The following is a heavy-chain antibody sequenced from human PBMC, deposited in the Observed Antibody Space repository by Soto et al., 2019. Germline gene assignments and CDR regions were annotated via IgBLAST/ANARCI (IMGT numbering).Heavy chain of an antibody. CDR3: AKVLSRLYQALDY. Sequence: PGGSLRLSCAASGFTFSSYAMSWVRQAPGKGLEWVSAISGSGGSTYYADSVKGRSTISRDNSKNTLYLQMNSLRAEDTAVYYCAKVLSRLYQALDYWGQGTLVTVSS. CDR1: GFTFSSYA. J-gene: IGHJ4*02. D-gene: IGHD2-2*01. V-gene: IGHV3-23*01. CDR2: ISGSGGST.